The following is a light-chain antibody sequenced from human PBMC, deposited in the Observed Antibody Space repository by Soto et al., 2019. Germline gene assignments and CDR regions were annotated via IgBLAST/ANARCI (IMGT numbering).Light chain of an antibody. V-gene: IGLV1-44*01. CDR3: AAWDATLNGL. CDR2: SNN. J-gene: IGLJ2*01. Sequence: QSVLTQPPSASGTPGQRVTISCSGSSSNIGSNTVNWYQQVPGTAHKLLFYSNNQRPSGVPDRFSGSKSGTSASLAISGLQSEDEADYYCAAWDATLNGLFGGGTKLTVL. CDR1: SSNIGSNT.